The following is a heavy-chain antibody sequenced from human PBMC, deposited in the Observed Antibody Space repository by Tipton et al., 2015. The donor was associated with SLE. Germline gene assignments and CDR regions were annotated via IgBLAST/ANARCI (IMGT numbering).Heavy chain of an antibody. V-gene: IGHV4-39*07. CDR3: ARPPTYCGGDCYSFFDY. D-gene: IGHD2-21*02. Sequence: TLSLTCTVSGGSISSDSYYWGWIRQPPGKGLEWIGSIYYSGSTYYNPSLKSRVTISVDTSKNQFSLKLSSVTAADTAVYYCARPPTYCGGDCYSFFDYWGQGTLVTVSS. CDR2: IYYSGST. CDR1: GGSISSDSYY. J-gene: IGHJ4*02.